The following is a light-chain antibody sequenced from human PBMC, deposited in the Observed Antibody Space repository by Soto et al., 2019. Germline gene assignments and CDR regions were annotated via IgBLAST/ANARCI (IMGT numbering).Light chain of an antibody. CDR3: LQDYDYPIT. CDR1: QGIRND. V-gene: IGKV1-6*01. CDR2: AAS. Sequence: AIQMTQSPSSLSASVGDRVTITCRASQGIRNDLAWFQQKPGTAPKLLIYAASSLQSGVPPRFSGSGYGTDFTLTISSLQPEDFAAYYCLQDYDYPITFGQGT. J-gene: IGKJ5*01.